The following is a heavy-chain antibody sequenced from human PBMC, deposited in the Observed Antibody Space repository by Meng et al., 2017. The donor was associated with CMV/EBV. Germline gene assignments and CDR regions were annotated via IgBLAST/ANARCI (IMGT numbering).Heavy chain of an antibody. CDR3: AAYYGSGSYHNDY. D-gene: IGHD3-10*01. CDR1: GFTFTSSA. Sequence: SVKVSCKASGFTFTSSAVQWVRQARGQRLEWIGWIVVGSGNTNYAQKFQESVTITRDMSTSTAYMELSSLRSEDTAVYYCAAYYGSGSYHNDYWGQGTLVTVSS. CDR2: IVVGSGNT. J-gene: IGHJ4*02. V-gene: IGHV1-58*01.